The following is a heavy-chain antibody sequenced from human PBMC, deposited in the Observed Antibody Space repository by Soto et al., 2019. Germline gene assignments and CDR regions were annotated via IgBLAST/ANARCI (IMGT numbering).Heavy chain of an antibody. V-gene: IGHV3-23*01. CDR3: AKDSAGYCTNGVCYTVYDY. Sequence: GGSLRLSCAASGFTFSSYAMSWVRQAPGKGLEWVSTISGSGGSTYYADSVKGRFTISRDNSKNTLYLQMNSLRAEDTAVYYCAKDSAGYCTNGVCYTVYDYWGQGTLVTVSS. D-gene: IGHD2-8*01. CDR2: ISGSGGST. J-gene: IGHJ4*02. CDR1: GFTFSSYA.